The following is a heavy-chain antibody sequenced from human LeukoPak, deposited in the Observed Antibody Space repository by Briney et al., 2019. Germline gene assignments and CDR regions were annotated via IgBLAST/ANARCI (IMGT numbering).Heavy chain of an antibody. D-gene: IGHD6-19*01. V-gene: IGHV3-23*01. CDR3: AKGFTTGWSEGYLDY. J-gene: IGHJ4*02. CDR2: ISGGNT. CDR1: GFSLTSYA. Sequence: PGGSLRLSCAASGFSLTSYAMNWVRQTPGKGLEWVSGISGGNTYYAGSVRGRFTISRDRSKNTLYLHMDFLRAEDTAVYLCAKGFTTGWSEGYLDYWGQGTLVSVSS.